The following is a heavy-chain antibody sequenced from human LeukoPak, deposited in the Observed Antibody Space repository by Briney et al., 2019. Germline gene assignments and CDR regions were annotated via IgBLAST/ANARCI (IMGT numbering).Heavy chain of an antibody. Sequence: PSQTLSLTCTVSGGSISSGSYYWSWIRQPAGKGLEWIGNIYYSGSTNYNPSLKSRVTISVDTSKNQFSLKLSSVTAADTAVYYCTRGSIAYYYMDVWGKGTTVTISS. CDR1: GGSISSGSYY. D-gene: IGHD3-22*01. V-gene: IGHV4-61*10. CDR2: IYYSGST. CDR3: TRGSIAYYYMDV. J-gene: IGHJ6*03.